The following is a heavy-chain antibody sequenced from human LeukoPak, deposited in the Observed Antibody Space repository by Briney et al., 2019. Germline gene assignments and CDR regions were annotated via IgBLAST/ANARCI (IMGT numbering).Heavy chain of an antibody. Sequence: ASVKVSCKASGYTFTGYYMHWVRQAPGQGLEWMGWINPNSGGTNCAQKFQGRVTMTRDTSISTAYMELSRLRSDDTAVYYCARESDSGSYYYYGMDVWGQGTTVTVSS. CDR1: GYTFTGYY. V-gene: IGHV1-2*02. D-gene: IGHD1-26*01. CDR3: ARESDSGSYYYYGMDV. J-gene: IGHJ6*02. CDR2: INPNSGGT.